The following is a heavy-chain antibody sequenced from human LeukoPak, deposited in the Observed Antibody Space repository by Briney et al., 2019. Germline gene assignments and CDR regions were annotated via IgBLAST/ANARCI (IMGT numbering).Heavy chain of an antibody. Sequence: GGSLRLSCAASGFTFSDHYMDWVRQAPGKGLEWVGRTRNKANSYTTEYAASVKGRFTISRDDSKNSLYLQMNSLRAEDTAVYYCANPYYDFWSGYPIDYWGQGTLVTVSS. V-gene: IGHV3-72*01. J-gene: IGHJ4*02. CDR2: TRNKANSYTT. CDR3: ANPYYDFWSGYPIDY. D-gene: IGHD3-3*01. CDR1: GFTFSDHY.